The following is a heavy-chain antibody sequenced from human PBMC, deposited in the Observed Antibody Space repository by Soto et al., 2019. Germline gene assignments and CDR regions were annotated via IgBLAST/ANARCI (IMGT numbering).Heavy chain of an antibody. Sequence: SVKVSCKASGGTFSSYAISWVRQAPGQGLEWMGGIIPIFGTANYAQKFQGRVTISVDTSKNHFSLQLSSATAADTAVYYCASICSGGSCHFDLWGQGTLVTVSS. D-gene: IGHD2-15*01. J-gene: IGHJ4*02. V-gene: IGHV1-69*06. CDR3: ASICSGGSCHFDL. CDR2: IIPIFGTA. CDR1: GGTFSSYA.